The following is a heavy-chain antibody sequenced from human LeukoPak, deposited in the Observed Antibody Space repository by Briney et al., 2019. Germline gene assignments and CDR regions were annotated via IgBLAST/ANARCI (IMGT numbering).Heavy chain of an antibody. J-gene: IGHJ3*02. CDR3: ARSWDRITMIVVVYDAFDI. CDR2: IYHSGTL. V-gene: IGHV4-38-2*02. CDR1: GYSIRSAYY. Sequence: SETLSLTCTVSGYSIRSAYYWGWIRQPPGKGLEWIGIIYHSGTLYYNPSLKSRVTISVDTSKNQFSLKLSSVTAADTAVYYCARSWDRITMIVVVYDAFDIWGQGTMVTVSS. D-gene: IGHD3-22*01.